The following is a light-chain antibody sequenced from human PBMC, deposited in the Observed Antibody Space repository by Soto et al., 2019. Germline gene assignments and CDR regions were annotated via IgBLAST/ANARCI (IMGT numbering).Light chain of an antibody. V-gene: IGLV2-14*01. J-gene: IGLJ1*01. CDR2: EVS. CDR1: SSDVGGYTY. Sequence: QSVLTQPASVSGSPGQSINISCTGSSSDVGGYTYVSWFQQHPDKAPKVIISEVSDRPSGVSNRFSGSKSGNTASLTISGLQAEDEPEYYCGSYTSRRTYVFGTGTKLTVL. CDR3: GSYTSRRTYV.